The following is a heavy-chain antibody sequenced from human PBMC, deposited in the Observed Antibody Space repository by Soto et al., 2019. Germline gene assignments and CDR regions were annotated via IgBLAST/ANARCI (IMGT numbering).Heavy chain of an antibody. CDR1: GFYFSAYA. Sequence: EVQLLESGGDLVQPGGSLRLSCVASGFYFSAYALAWVRQAPGKGLECISGISGDGKATHYAESVRGRFTISRDNSKNTVSLRMDSLRAEDTALYYCAKEVTSCCYPGFDSWGQGTLVTVS. V-gene: IGHV3-23*01. CDR3: AKEVTSCCYPGFDS. CDR2: ISGDGKAT. D-gene: IGHD2-21*01. J-gene: IGHJ4*02.